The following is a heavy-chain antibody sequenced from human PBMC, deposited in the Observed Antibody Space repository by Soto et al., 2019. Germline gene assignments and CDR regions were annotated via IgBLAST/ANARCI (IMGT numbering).Heavy chain of an antibody. Sequence: GGSLRLSCAASGFTFSNAWMSWVRQAPGKGLEWVGRIKSKTDGGTTDYAAPVKGRFTISRDDSKNTLYLQMNSLKTEDTAVYYCTTPNGFWSGCQLYWGQGTLVTVSS. J-gene: IGHJ4*02. V-gene: IGHV3-15*01. D-gene: IGHD3-3*01. CDR3: TTPNGFWSGCQLY. CDR1: GFTFSNAW. CDR2: IKSKTDGGTT.